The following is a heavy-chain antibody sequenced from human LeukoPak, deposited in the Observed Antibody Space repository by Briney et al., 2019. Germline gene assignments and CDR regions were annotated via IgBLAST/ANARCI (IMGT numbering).Heavy chain of an antibody. CDR3: AREGLSMVRGIIPKEAWGWFDP. V-gene: IGHV4-38-2*02. CDR2: IYSGGRI. J-gene: IGHJ5*02. CDR1: GGSFRGDYY. D-gene: IGHD3-10*01. Sequence: SETLSLTCTVSGGSFRGDYYWAWIRQPPGKGLEWIGSIYSGGRIYYNPSLKSRVSISIDTSNNDLSLKVTSVTAADTAVYYCAREGLSMVRGIIPKEAWGWFDPWGQGILVTVSS.